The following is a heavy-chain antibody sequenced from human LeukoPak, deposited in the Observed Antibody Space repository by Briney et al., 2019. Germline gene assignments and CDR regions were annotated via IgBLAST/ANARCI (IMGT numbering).Heavy chain of an antibody. CDR2: ISGSGGST. Sequence: ETLSLTCAVYGGSFSGYYWSWIRQPPGKGLEWVSAISGSGGSTYYADSVKGRFTISRDNSKNTLYLQMNSLRAEDTAVYYCAKGVVPFDYWGQGTLVTVSS. J-gene: IGHJ4*02. D-gene: IGHD3-3*01. V-gene: IGHV3-23*01. CDR3: AKGVVPFDY. CDR1: GGSFSGYY.